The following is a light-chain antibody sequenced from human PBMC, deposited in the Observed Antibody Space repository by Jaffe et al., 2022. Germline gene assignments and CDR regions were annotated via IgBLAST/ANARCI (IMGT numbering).Light chain of an antibody. CDR2: EDS. CDR3: SSYAGSSTFV. V-gene: IGLV2-23*01. J-gene: IGLJ1*01. Sequence: QSALTQPASVSGSPGQSITMSCTGTSSDVGSYNLVSWYQQRPGKAPKLVICEDSKRPSGVSNRFSGSKSGNTASLTISGLQAEDEADYYCSSYAGSSTFVFGTGTKVTVL. CDR1: SSDVGSYNL.